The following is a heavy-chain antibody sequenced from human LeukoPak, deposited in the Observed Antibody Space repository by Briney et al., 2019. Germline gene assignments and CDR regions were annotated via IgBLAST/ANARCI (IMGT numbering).Heavy chain of an antibody. J-gene: IGHJ6*02. CDR1: GFTFSNAW. CDR2: IKSKTDGGTT. CDR3: TRSAVVPAAMLGYYYYYGMDV. V-gene: IGHV3-15*01. D-gene: IGHD2-2*01. Sequence: GGSLRLSCAASGFTFSNAWMSWVRQAPGKGLEWVGRIKSKTDGGTTDYAAPVKGRFTISRDDSKNTLYLQMNSLKTEDTAVYYCTRSAVVPAAMLGYYYYYGMDVWGQGTTVTVSS.